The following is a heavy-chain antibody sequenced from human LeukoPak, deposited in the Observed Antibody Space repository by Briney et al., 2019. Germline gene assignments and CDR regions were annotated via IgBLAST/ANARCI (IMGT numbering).Heavy chain of an antibody. Sequence: QPGRSLRLSCAASGFTFSSYGMHWVRQAPGKGLEWVAVISYDGSNKYYADSVKGRFTISRDNSKNTLCLQMNSLRAEDTAVYYCARSSAAGRVDYWGQGTLVTVSS. CDR3: ARSSAAGRVDY. V-gene: IGHV3-30*03. D-gene: IGHD6-19*01. CDR2: ISYDGSNK. CDR1: GFTFSSYG. J-gene: IGHJ4*02.